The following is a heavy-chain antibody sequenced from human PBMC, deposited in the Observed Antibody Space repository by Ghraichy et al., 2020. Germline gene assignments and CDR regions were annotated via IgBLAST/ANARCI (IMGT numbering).Heavy chain of an antibody. Sequence: GGSLRLSCAASGFTFSSYAMHWVRQAPGKGLEWVAVISYDGSNKYYADSVKGRFTISRDNSKNTLYLQMNSLRAEDTAVYYCARDRGYVNEYYYYGMDVWGQGTTVTVSS. CDR3: ARDRGYVNEYYYYGMDV. CDR2: ISYDGSNK. V-gene: IGHV3-30-3*01. CDR1: GFTFSSYA. D-gene: IGHD2-2*01. J-gene: IGHJ6*02.